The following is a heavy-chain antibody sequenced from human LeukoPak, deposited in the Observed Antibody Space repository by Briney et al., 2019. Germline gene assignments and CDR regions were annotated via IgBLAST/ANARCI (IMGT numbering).Heavy chain of an antibody. CDR1: GFTVSSNY. Sequence: GGSLRLSCAASGFTVSSNYMSWVRQAPGKGLEWVSVIYSGGSTYYADSVKGRFTISRDNSKNTLYLQMNSLRAEDTAVYYCAKASPSYSGYDFDYWGQGTLVTVSS. CDR2: IYSGGST. CDR3: AKASPSYSGYDFDY. J-gene: IGHJ4*02. D-gene: IGHD5-12*01. V-gene: IGHV3-53*05.